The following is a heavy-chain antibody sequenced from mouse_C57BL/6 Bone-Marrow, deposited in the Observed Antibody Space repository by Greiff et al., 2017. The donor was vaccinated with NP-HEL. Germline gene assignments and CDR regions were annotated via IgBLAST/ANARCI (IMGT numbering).Heavy chain of an antibody. CDR2: IYPGSGST. CDR3: ARSGYYGSSRGFAY. D-gene: IGHD1-1*01. J-gene: IGHJ3*01. V-gene: IGHV1-55*01. Sequence: QVQLQQPGAELVKPGASVKMSCKASGYTFTSYWITWVKQRPGQGLEWIGDIYPGSGSTNYNEKFKSKATLTVDTSSSTAYMQLSSLTSEDSAVYYCARSGYYGSSRGFAYWGQGTLVTVSA. CDR1: GYTFTSYW.